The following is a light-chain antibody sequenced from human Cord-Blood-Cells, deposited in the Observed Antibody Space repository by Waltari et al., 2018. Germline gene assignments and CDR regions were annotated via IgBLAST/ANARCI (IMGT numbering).Light chain of an antibody. CDR1: KLGDKY. CDR3: QAWDSSTVV. V-gene: IGLV3-1*01. Sequence: SYELTQPPSVSVSPGQTASITCSGDKLGDKYACWYQQKPGQSPVLVIYQDSKRPSGIPERFPGSNSGNTATLTISGTQAMDEADYSCQAWDSSTVVFGGGTKLTVL. J-gene: IGLJ2*01. CDR2: QDS.